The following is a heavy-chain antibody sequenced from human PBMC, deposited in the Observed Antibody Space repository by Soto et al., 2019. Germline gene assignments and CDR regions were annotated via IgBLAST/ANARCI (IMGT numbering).Heavy chain of an antibody. CDR3: ASSGRGDLTGMVNYYQYGLDV. J-gene: IGHJ6*02. CDR1: GFTFSNCG. D-gene: IGHD5-18*01. Sequence: QVQLVESGGGVVQPGRSLRLSCAASGFTFSNCGMHWVRQAPGKGLEWVAVIWFDGSNKYYEDSVKGRFTISRDNSKNTLYLQMNSLRAEDTAVYYCASSGRGDLTGMVNYYQYGLDVWGQGTTVTVSS. V-gene: IGHV3-33*01. CDR2: IWFDGSNK.